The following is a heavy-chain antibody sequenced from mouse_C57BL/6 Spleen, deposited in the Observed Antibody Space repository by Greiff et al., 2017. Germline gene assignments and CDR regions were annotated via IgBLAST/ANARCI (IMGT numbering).Heavy chain of an antibody. CDR3: ARVNYGSRGAWFAY. J-gene: IGHJ3*01. D-gene: IGHD1-1*01. CDR2: INPNNGGT. CDR1: GYTFTDYN. Sequence: VQLKQSGPELVKPGASVKIPCKASGYTFTDYNMDWVKQSHGKSLEWIGDINPNNGGTIYNQKFKGKATLTVDKSSSTAYMELRSLTSEDTAVYYCARVNYGSRGAWFAYWGQGTLVTVSA. V-gene: IGHV1-18*01.